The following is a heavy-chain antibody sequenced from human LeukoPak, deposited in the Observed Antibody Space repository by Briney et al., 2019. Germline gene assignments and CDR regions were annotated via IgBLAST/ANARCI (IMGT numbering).Heavy chain of an antibody. D-gene: IGHD5/OR15-5a*01. CDR2: ISSDGNNE. Sequence: GGSLRLSCTASGFPFMHWVRQAPGKGLEWVALISSDGNNESYADSVKGRFTISRDSSKYTMYLQMNSLRAEDTAVYFCARGPILSTIWWAFDIWGQGTMVTVSS. V-gene: IGHV3-30*04. CDR1: GFPF. CDR3: ARGPILSTIWWAFDI. J-gene: IGHJ3*02.